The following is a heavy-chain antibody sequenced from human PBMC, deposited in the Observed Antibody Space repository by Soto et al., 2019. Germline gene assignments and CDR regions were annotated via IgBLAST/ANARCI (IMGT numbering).Heavy chain of an antibody. D-gene: IGHD6-19*01. CDR3: ARDGAVAGTPDAFDI. V-gene: IGHV3-33*01. CDR1: GFTFSSYG. Sequence: QVQLVESGGGVVQPGRSLRLSCEASGFTFSSYGMHWVRQAPGKGLEWVAVIWYDGSNKYYADSVKGRFTISRDNSKNTLDLQMNSLRAEDTAVYYCARDGAVAGTPDAFDIWGQGTMVTVSS. CDR2: IWYDGSNK. J-gene: IGHJ3*02.